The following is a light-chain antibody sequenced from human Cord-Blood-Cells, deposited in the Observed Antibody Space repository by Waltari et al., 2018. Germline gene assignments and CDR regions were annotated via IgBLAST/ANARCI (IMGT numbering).Light chain of an antibody. Sequence: QSVLTQPPSASGTLGKRATISCSGSSSNIGSHTVNWYQQPPGTAPKLLIYGNNQRRSGAPDRCSGAKSGTSASRGISGLQSEDESDYYCAAWDDSLNCVVFGGGTKLTVL. CDR1: SSNIGSHT. J-gene: IGLJ2*01. V-gene: IGLV1-44*01. CDR3: AAWDDSLNCVV. CDR2: GNN.